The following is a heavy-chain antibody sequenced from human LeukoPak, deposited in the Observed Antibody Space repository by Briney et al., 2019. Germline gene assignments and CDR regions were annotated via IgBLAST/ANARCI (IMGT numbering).Heavy chain of an antibody. CDR2: LSGSGDST. Sequence: GGSLRLSWAASGFTFSDYAMSWVRQAPGKGLEWVSTLSGSGDSTYYADSVKGRFTISRDNSKNTLSLQVNSLRAEDTAVYYCAKVRGYGGHSGYYYGMDVWGQRTTVTVSS. V-gene: IGHV3-23*01. J-gene: IGHJ6*02. CDR3: AKVRGYGGHSGYYYGMDV. CDR1: GFTFSDYA. D-gene: IGHD4-23*01.